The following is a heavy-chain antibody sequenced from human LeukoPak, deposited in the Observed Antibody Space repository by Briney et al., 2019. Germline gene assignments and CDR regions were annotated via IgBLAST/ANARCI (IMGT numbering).Heavy chain of an antibody. Sequence: GGSLRLSCAASGFTFSSNWMHWVRQAPGKGLVWVSRINSDGSSTSYADSVKGRFTISRDNAKNTLYLQMNSLRAEDTAVYYCARDSGLDAFDIWGQGTMVTVSS. CDR2: INSDGSST. CDR1: GFTFSSNW. D-gene: IGHD1-26*01. J-gene: IGHJ3*02. CDR3: ARDSGLDAFDI. V-gene: IGHV3-74*01.